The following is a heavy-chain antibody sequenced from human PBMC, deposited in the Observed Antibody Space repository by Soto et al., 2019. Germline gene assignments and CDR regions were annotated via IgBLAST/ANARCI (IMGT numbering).Heavy chain of an antibody. CDR3: AKGDNLGPKTGYAFDP. J-gene: IGHJ5*02. CDR2: TYFRSKWYN. CDR1: GDSVSSNTAS. Sequence: SQTLSLTCAISGDSVSSNTASWNWIRQSPSRGLEWLGRTYFRSKWYNDYAVSVKSRIIINPDTSNNQFSLQLNSVTPEDTAIYFCAKGDNLGPKTGYAFDPWGQGIMVTVSS. D-gene: IGHD5-12*01. V-gene: IGHV6-1*01.